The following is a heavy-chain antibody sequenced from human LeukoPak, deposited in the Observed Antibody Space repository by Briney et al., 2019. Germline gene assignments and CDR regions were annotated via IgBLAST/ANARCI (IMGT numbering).Heavy chain of an antibody. CDR3: ARVSTYHDSLTGYYEPFAY. D-gene: IGHD3-9*01. CDR1: GYTFTSYD. J-gene: IGHJ4*02. V-gene: IGHV1-8*01. CDR2: MNPNSGNT. Sequence: ASVKVSCKASGYTFTSYDINWVRQATGQGLEWMGWMNPNSGNTGYAQKFQGRVTMTRNTSISTAYMELSSLRSEDTAVYYCARVSTYHDSLTGYYEPFAYWGQGTVVAVSS.